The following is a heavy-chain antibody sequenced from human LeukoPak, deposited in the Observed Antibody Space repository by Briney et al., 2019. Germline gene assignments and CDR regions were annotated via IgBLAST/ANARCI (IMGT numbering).Heavy chain of an antibody. CDR1: GDSVSSNTAA. CDR3: AKDDSGSYYFRYYFDY. CDR2: TYYRSKWYN. V-gene: IGHV6-1*01. D-gene: IGHD1-26*01. J-gene: IGHJ4*02. Sequence: SQTLSLTCAISGDSVSSNTAAWNWIRQSPSRGLEWLGRTYYRSKWYNDYAVSVKSRIIINPDTSKNQFSLQLHSVTPEDTAVYYCAKDDSGSYYFRYYFDYWGQGTLVTVSS.